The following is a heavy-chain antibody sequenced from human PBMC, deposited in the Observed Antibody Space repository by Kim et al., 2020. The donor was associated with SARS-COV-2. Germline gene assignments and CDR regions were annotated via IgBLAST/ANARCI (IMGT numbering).Heavy chain of an antibody. V-gene: IGHV1-24*01. Sequence: ASVKVSCKVSGYTLTELSMHWVRQAPGKGLEWMGGFDPEDGETIYAQKFQGRVTMTEDTTTDTAYMELSSLRSEDTAVYYCETDLNWNYVSFDPWGQGTLVTVSS. CDR2: FDPEDGET. D-gene: IGHD1-7*01. J-gene: IGHJ5*02. CDR1: GYTLTELS. CDR3: ETDLNWNYVSFDP.